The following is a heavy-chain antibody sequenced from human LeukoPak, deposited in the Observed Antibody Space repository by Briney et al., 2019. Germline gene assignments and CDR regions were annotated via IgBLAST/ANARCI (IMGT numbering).Heavy chain of an antibody. CDR1: GFTFSSYW. CDR3: AREFGGLDDALDI. J-gene: IGHJ3*02. CDR2: IKQDGSEK. V-gene: IGHV3-7*03. D-gene: IGHD3-10*01. Sequence: GGSLRLSCAASGFTFSSYWMSWVRQAPGKGLEWVANIKQDGSEKYYVDSVKGRFTISRDNAKNSLYLQMNSLRAEDTALHYCAREFGGLDDALDIWGQGTMVTVSS.